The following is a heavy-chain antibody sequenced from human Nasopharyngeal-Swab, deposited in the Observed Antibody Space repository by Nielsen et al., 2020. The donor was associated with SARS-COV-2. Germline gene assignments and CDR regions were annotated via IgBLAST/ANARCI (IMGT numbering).Heavy chain of an antibody. J-gene: IGHJ4*02. CDR2: ISGSGGTI. CDR1: GFTFSDYY. CDR3: ARDRANWDFDY. D-gene: IGHD7-27*01. Sequence: GGSLRLSCAASGFTFSDYYMSWIRQAPGKGLDYISYISGSGGTIYYGDSMKGRFTISRDNAKNSLYLQMNSLRAEDTAVYYCARDRANWDFDYWGQGTLVTVSS. V-gene: IGHV3-11*04.